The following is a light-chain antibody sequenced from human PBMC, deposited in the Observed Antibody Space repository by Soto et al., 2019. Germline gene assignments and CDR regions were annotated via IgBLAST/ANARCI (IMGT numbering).Light chain of an antibody. Sequence: DIPMTQSPSSLSASVGDRVTITCRASQGVSAYLLWYQQRQGRAPKLLIYSASNLLSGVPSRFSGSGSGTNFTLTISSLQPEDFATYCCQQTSAAPFTFGPGTKVDIK. CDR1: QGVSAY. CDR2: SAS. J-gene: IGKJ3*01. CDR3: QQTSAAPFT. V-gene: IGKV1-39*01.